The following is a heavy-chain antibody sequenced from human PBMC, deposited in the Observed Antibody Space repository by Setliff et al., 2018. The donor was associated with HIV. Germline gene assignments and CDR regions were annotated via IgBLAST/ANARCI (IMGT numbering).Heavy chain of an antibody. CDR3: ARSLLPSITVAGNSRPFDY. CDR2: IHTSGNA. V-gene: IGHV4-61*09. Sequence: SETLSLTCTVSGGSISSGTYFWSWIRQPAGKGLEWIGHIHTSGNANYNPSLNSRVTISVDTSKNHFSLKLSSVTAADTAVYYCARSLLPSITVAGNSRPFDYWGQGTLVTVSS. D-gene: IGHD6-19*01. CDR1: GGSISSGTYF. J-gene: IGHJ4*02.